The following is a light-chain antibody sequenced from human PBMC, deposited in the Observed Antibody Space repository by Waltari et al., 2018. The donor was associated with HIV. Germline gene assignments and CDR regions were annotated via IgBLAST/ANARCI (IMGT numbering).Light chain of an antibody. Sequence: DVQMIQSPSSLSASVGERVVITSRASQAIGSDLAWYQHKPGKVPKLLIYATSTLQSGVPSRFSGSGSGTDFTLTITSLQTEDFAFYYCQRYDRAPYTFGPGTKLELK. J-gene: IGKJ2*01. CDR1: QAIGSD. CDR3: QRYDRAPYT. CDR2: ATS. V-gene: IGKV1-27*01.